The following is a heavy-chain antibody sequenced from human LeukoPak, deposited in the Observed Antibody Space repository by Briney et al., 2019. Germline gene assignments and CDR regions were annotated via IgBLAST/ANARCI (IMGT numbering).Heavy chain of an antibody. Sequence: SETLSLTCTVSGGSIGTYFWGWIRQPAGKSLQWIGRFHTRGSTDYNPSLMSRVSMSVDTSKNQFLLRLRSVTAADTAVYYCVRDGTGDSSGWHLWGQGTLVTVSS. D-gene: IGHD6-19*01. CDR3: VRDGTGDSSGWHL. CDR1: GGSIGTYF. V-gene: IGHV4-4*07. J-gene: IGHJ4*02. CDR2: FHTRGST.